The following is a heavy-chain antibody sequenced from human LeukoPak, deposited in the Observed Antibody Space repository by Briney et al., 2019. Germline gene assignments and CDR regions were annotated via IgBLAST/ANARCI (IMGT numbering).Heavy chain of an antibody. D-gene: IGHD1-14*01. Sequence: GSLRLSCAASGVTFSSYAMYWVRQAPGKGLEWVSGISGSDGSTNYADSVKGRFTISRDNSKNTLFLQMNSLRADDTAVYYCVKRTGLHFDFWGQGTLVTVSS. J-gene: IGHJ4*02. V-gene: IGHV3-23*01. CDR3: VKRTGLHFDF. CDR1: GVTFSSYA. CDR2: ISGSDGST.